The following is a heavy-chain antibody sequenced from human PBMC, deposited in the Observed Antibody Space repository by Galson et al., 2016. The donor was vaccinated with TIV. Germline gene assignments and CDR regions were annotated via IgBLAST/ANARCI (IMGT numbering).Heavy chain of an antibody. CDR3: APRYTTGSYYFDY. CDR2: IIPVFPTP. V-gene: IGHV1-69*13. Sequence: SVKVSCKASGGTFISYAITWVRQAPGQGLEWMGQIIPVFPTPNYAQKFQGRVTISADVSTSTTYMELTSLRSEDTAIYYCAPRYTTGSYYFDYWGQGTLVTVSS. J-gene: IGHJ4*02. CDR1: GGTFISYA. D-gene: IGHD2-8*02.